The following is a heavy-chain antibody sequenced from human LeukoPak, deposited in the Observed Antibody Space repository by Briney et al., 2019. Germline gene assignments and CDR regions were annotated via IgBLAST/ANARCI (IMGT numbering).Heavy chain of an antibody. CDR1: GFXFSNSY. Sequence: GGSLRLSCAASGFXFSNSYISWVRQAPGKGLEWVSLIYPSGNIYYADSVKGRFTISRDDSKNTLFLQMSRLRAEDTAIYYCARTFVSGDGYKVGYFDYWGQGTLVTVSS. CDR2: IYPSGNI. D-gene: IGHD5-24*01. J-gene: IGHJ4*02. CDR3: ARTFVSGDGYKVGYFDY. V-gene: IGHV3-53*01.